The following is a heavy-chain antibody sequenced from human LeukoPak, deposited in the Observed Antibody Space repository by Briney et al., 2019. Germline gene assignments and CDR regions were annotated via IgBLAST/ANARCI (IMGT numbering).Heavy chain of an antibody. J-gene: IGHJ5*02. CDR2: IYYSGST. D-gene: IGHD3-3*01. CDR1: GGSISSYY. Sequence: SSETLSLTCTVSGGSISSYYWSWIRQPPGKGLEWIGYIYYSGSTNYNPSLKSRVTISVDTSKNQFSLKLSSVTAADTAVYYCARHGDFWALFDPWGQGTLVTVSS. V-gene: IGHV4-59*01. CDR3: ARHGDFWALFDP.